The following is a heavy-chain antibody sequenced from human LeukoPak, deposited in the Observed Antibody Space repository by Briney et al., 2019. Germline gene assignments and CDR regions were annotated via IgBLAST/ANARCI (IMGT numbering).Heavy chain of an antibody. V-gene: IGHV3-48*02. D-gene: IGHD3-9*01. CDR2: INHNGEMI. CDR1: GFTLSNYV. CDR3: ARDNDWAFHY. J-gene: IGHJ4*02. Sequence: GGSLRLSCAASGFTLSNYVMSWVRQAPGKGLEWVSYINHNGEMIFYPDFVKGRFTISRDNAKNSLYLQMNSLRDEDTAVYYCARDNDWAFHYWGQGTLVTVSS.